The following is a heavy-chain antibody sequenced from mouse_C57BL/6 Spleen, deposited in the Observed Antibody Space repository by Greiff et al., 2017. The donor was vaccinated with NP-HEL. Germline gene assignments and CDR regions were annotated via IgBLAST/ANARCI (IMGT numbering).Heavy chain of an antibody. V-gene: IGHV1-80*01. J-gene: IGHJ2*01. D-gene: IGHD2-14*01. CDR3: ARALDDRDNFDY. Sequence: QVQLKESGAELVKPGASVKISCKASGYAFSSYWMNWVKQRPGKGLEWIGQIYPGDGDTNYNGKFKGKATLTADKSSSTAYMQLSSLTSEDSAVYFCARALDDRDNFDYWGQGTTLTVSS. CDR2: IYPGDGDT. CDR1: GYAFSSYW.